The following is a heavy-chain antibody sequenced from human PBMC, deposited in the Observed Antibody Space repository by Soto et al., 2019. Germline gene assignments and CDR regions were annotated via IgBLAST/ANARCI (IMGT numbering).Heavy chain of an antibody. CDR3: ARAVAGTEFDY. Sequence: QITLKESGPTLVKPTQTLTLTCTFSGFSLSTSGVGVGWIRQPPGKALEWLALIYWDDDKRYSPSLKSRLTITKDPSKNQVVLTMTNMDPVDTATYYCARAVAGTEFDYWGQGTLVTVSS. V-gene: IGHV2-5*02. CDR1: GFSLSTSGVG. D-gene: IGHD6-19*01. CDR2: IYWDDDK. J-gene: IGHJ4*02.